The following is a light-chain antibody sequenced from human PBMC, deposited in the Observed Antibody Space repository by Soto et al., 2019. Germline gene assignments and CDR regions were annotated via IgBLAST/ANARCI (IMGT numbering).Light chain of an antibody. CDR3: QQYNTYST. CDR1: QSISRW. V-gene: IGKV1-5*01. Sequence: DIQMTQSTSTLSASVGDRVTITFWASQSISRWLAWYQQKPGKAPKALIYDASTLRSGVPSRFSGGGSGTEFTLTISSLQPDDFATYYCQQYNTYSTFGQGTLLEVK. CDR2: DAS. J-gene: IGKJ5*01.